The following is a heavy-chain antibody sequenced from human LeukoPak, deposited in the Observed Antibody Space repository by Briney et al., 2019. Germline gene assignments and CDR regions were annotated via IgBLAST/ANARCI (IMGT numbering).Heavy chain of an antibody. CDR3: ARGYDFWSGYYRSVSAVWGHAEYFQH. CDR1: GGSFSGYY. V-gene: IGHV4-34*01. Sequence: SETLSLTCAVYGGSFSGYYWSWIRQPPGKGLEWIGEINHSGSTNYNPSLKSRVTISVDTSKNQFSLKLSSVTAADTAVYYCARGYDFWSGYYRSVSAVWGHAEYFQHWGQGTLVTVSS. CDR2: INHSGST. J-gene: IGHJ1*01. D-gene: IGHD3-3*01.